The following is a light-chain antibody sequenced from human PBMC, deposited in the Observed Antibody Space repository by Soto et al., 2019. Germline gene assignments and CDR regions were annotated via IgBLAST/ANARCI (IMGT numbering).Light chain of an antibody. Sequence: EIVLTQSPGTLSLSKGERATLSCRASQSVSSSYLAWYQQKPGQSPRLLIYGASTRATGIPARFSGSGSGTEFTLTISSLQSEDFVVYYCQQYNNWPLITFGQGTRLEIK. CDR2: GAS. CDR3: QQYNNWPLIT. V-gene: IGKV3-15*01. CDR1: QSVSSSY. J-gene: IGKJ5*01.